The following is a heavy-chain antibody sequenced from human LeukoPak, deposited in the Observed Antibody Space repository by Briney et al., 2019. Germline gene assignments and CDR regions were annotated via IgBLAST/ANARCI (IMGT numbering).Heavy chain of an antibody. D-gene: IGHD3-10*01. Sequence: GGSLRLSCAASGFTFSSYAMHWVRQAPGKGLEYVSAISSDGGTTYYANSVKGRFTISRDNSKNTLYLQMGSLRAEDMAVYYCARDKTMVRGNPYFYYDMDVWGQGTTVTVSS. CDR3: ARDKTMVRGNPYFYYDMDV. V-gene: IGHV3-64*01. J-gene: IGHJ6*02. CDR1: GFTFSSYA. CDR2: ISSDGGTT.